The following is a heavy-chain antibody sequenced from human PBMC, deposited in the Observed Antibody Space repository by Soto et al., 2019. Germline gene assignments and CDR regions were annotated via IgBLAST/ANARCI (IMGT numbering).Heavy chain of an antibody. CDR2: IYYSGST. J-gene: IGHJ5*02. CDR3: ASHGGRLGELSHWFDP. V-gene: IGHV4-39*01. CDR1: GGSISSSSYY. Sequence: SETLSLTCTVSGGSISSSSYYWGWIRQPPGKGLEWIGSIYYSGSTYYNPSLKSRVTISVDTSKNQFSLKLSSVTAADTAVYYCASHGGRLGELSHWFDPWGQGTLVTVSS. D-gene: IGHD3-16*02.